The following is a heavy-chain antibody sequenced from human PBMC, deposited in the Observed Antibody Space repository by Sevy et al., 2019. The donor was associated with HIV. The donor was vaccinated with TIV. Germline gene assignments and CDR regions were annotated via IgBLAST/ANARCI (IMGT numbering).Heavy chain of an antibody. V-gene: IGHV3-48*03. D-gene: IGHD3-22*01. CDR3: AGGVVIGTTFDY. CDR2: ISSSGSLI. Sequence: GGSLRLSCAASEFTFSSYEMNWDRQAPGKGLEWVSYISSSGSLIYYAYSVKGRFTISRDNAKNSLYLQMNSLRAEDTAVYYCAGGVVIGTTFDYWGQGTLVTVSS. J-gene: IGHJ4*02. CDR1: EFTFSSYE.